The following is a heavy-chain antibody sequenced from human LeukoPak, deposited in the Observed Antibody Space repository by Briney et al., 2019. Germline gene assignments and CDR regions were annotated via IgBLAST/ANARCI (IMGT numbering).Heavy chain of an antibody. Sequence: SETLSLTCTVSGGSISSYYWSWIRQPPGKGVEWIGQIYYSGNTNYNSSLKSRVTISVDTSKNQFSLKLSSVTAADTAVYYCARARSGKWGFDYWGQGTLVTVSS. J-gene: IGHJ4*02. CDR1: GGSISSYY. CDR3: ARARSGKWGFDY. CDR2: IYYSGNT. V-gene: IGHV4-59*12. D-gene: IGHD1-26*01.